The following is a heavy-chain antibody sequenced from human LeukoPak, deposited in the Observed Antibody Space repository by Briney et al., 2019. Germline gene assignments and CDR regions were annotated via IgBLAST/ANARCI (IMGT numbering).Heavy chain of an antibody. V-gene: IGHV1-46*01. CDR2: ISPSGGST. D-gene: IGHD3-22*01. CDR3: ARSPVMKGGYYDSSGYYSYYFDY. Sequence: ASVKVSCKAFGYTFTSNYTHWVRQAPGQGPEWMGVISPSGGSTTYAQKFQGRVTLTRDMSTSTDYLELSSLRSEDTAVYYCARSPVMKGGYYDSSGYYSYYFDYWGQGTLVTVSS. CDR1: GYTFTSNY. J-gene: IGHJ4*02.